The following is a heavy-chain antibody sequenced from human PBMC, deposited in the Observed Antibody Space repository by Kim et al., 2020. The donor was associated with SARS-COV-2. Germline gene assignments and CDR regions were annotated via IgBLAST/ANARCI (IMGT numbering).Heavy chain of an antibody. V-gene: IGHV4-39*01. D-gene: IGHD3-10*01. Sequence: SETLSLTCSVSGGSISSSTYYWGWIRQPPGKGLEWIGSIYYSGTTYYNLSLKSRVTISVDTSKNQFSLKLSSVTAADTAVYYCARRGRWFGELLSDAFDIWGQGTMVTVSS. J-gene: IGHJ3*02. CDR2: IYYSGTT. CDR1: GGSISSSTYY. CDR3: ARRGRWFGELLSDAFDI.